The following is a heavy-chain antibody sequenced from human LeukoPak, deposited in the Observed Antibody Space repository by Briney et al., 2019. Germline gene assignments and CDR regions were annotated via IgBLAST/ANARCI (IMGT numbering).Heavy chain of an antibody. CDR1: GFTLSSYE. CDR2: ISSSGSTK. V-gene: IGHV3-48*03. D-gene: IGHD3-22*01. Sequence: GGSLRLSCAASGFTLSSYEMNWVRQAPGKGLERVSYISSSGSTKSYADSVKGRFTISRDNAKNSVYLQMKSLRAEDTAVYYCVREGYYDSSGYLGVFDYWGQGTLVTVSS. J-gene: IGHJ4*02. CDR3: VREGYYDSSGYLGVFDY.